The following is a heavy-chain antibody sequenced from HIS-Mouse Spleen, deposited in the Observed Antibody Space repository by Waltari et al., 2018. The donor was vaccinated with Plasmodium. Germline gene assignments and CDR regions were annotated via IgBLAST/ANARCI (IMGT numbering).Heavy chain of an antibody. V-gene: IGHV3-53*01. CDR2: IYSGGST. D-gene: IGHD6-6*01. Sequence: EVQLVESGGGLIQPGGSLRLSCAASGFTVSSNYMSWVRQAPGKGVGLVSVIYSGGSTYYADSVKGRFTISRDNSKNTLYLQMNSLRAEDTAVYYCARGMKSSSSAFDIWGQGTMVTVSS. CDR1: GFTVSSNY. J-gene: IGHJ3*02. CDR3: ARGMKSSSSAFDI.